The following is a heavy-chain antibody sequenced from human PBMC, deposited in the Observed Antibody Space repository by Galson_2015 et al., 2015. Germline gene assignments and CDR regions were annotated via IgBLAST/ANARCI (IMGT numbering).Heavy chain of an antibody. J-gene: IGHJ4*02. CDR1: GFTFSSHA. Sequence: SLRLSCATSGFTFSSHAMTWVRQAPGKGLEWVSGISGSGGLVWVSGISGNGGKTYHADSVKGRFTISRDNSKNTLYQQMDSLRAEDTAIYYCIKGGWGATFDYWGQGTLVTVSS. CDR2: ISGNGGKT. V-gene: IGHV3-23*01. CDR3: IKGGWGATFDY. D-gene: IGHD6-19*01.